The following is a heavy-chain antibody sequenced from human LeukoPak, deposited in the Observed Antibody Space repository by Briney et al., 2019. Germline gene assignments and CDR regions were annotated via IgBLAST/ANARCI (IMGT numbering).Heavy chain of an antibody. V-gene: IGHV3-21*01. CDR3: ARDSRRSTYYYDY. CDR1: GFTFNTYN. J-gene: IGHJ4*02. Sequence: GGSLRLSCAGSGFTFNTYNMNWVRQAPGKGLEWVSSISSSSSYIYYADSVKGRFTISRDNAKNTLYLQMNSLRAEDTAVYYCARDSRRSTYYYDYWGQGTLVTVSS. D-gene: IGHD2-21*01. CDR2: ISSSSSYI.